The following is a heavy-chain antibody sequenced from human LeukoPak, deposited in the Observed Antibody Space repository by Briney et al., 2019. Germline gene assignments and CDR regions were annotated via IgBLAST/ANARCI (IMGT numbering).Heavy chain of an antibody. V-gene: IGHV4-39*01. CDR3: ARLGGYYDPPGY. D-gene: IGHD3-22*01. CDR2: IHHSGST. CDR1: GGSISSSTYY. Sequence: SETLSLTCTVSGGSISSSTYYWAWIRQPPGKGLEWIATIHHSGSTYYKPSLRRGVTISVDTSRNQFSLKLSSVTVADTAVYYCARLGGYYDPPGYWGQGTLVTVSS. J-gene: IGHJ4*02.